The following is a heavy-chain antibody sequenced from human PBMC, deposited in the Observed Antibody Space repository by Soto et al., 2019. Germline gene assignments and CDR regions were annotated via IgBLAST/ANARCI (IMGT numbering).Heavy chain of an antibody. CDR1: GFTFSSFS. V-gene: IGHV3-48*01. J-gene: IGHJ6*03. CDR2: ISTSSSTI. D-gene: IGHD3-3*01. CDR3: ARDVVFWSGSNYYFMDV. Sequence: GGSLRLSCAASGFTFSSFSMDWVRQASGKGLEWVSYISTSSSTIYYADTVKGRFTISRDNAKNSLYLQMNSLRADDTAVYFCARDVVFWSGSNYYFMDVWGKGTTVTVSS.